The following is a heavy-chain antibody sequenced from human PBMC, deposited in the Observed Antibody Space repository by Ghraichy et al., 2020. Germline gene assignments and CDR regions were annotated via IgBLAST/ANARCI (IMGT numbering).Heavy chain of an antibody. Sequence: SETLSLTCTVSGGSISSYYWSWIRQPPGKGLEWIGYIYYSGTTNYNPSLKSRVTISVDTSKNQFSLKLSSVTAADTAVYYCARASLLARWFDPWGQGTLVTVSS. D-gene: IGHD2-15*01. V-gene: IGHV4-59*01. CDR3: ARASLLARWFDP. CDR2: IYYSGTT. CDR1: GGSISSYY. J-gene: IGHJ5*02.